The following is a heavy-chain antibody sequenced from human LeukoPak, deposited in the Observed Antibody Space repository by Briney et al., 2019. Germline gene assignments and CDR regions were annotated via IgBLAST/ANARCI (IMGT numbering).Heavy chain of an antibody. CDR3: ARGLVRLGELSLFDY. Sequence: GESLKISCRGSGYRFSNSWIGWVRQMPGKGLEWMGIIYPGDSDTRYSPSFQGQVTISADKSTSTAYLQWSSLKASDTAMYYCARGLVRLGELSLFDYWGQGTLVTVSS. J-gene: IGHJ4*02. CDR1: GYRFSNSW. V-gene: IGHV5-51*01. D-gene: IGHD3-16*02. CDR2: IYPGDSDT.